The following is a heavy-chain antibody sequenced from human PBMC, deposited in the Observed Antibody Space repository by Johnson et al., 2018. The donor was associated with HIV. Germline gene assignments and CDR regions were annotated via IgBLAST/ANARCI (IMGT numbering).Heavy chain of an antibody. CDR2: ISYDGSNK. CDR1: GFTFSSYG. Sequence: QVQLVESGGGVVQPGRSLRLSCVASGFTFSSYGIHWVRQAPGKGLEWVAVISYDGSNKYYADSVKGRFTISRDNSKNTLYLQMNSLRAEDTAVYYCARGEDGVDAFDIWGQGTMVTVSS. J-gene: IGHJ3*02. CDR3: ARGEDGVDAFDI. D-gene: IGHD4-17*01. V-gene: IGHV3-30*03.